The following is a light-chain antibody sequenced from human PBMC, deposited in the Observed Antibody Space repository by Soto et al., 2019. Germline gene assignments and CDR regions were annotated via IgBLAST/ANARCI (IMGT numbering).Light chain of an antibody. CDR1: RTISRN. CDR3: QPHNNWPVVT. J-gene: IGKJ4*01. Sequence: MVMTQSPVTLSGSPGERVTLSCRASRTISRNLAWYQQKPGQAPRLLIYGASTRATGIPDRFSGSGSGTECTLTINSPQSEDFAMYYCQPHNNWPVVTFGGGTRVEIK. V-gene: IGKV3-15*01. CDR2: GAS.